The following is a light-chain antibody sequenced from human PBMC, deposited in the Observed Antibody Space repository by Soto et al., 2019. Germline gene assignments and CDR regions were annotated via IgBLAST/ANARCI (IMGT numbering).Light chain of an antibody. J-gene: IGKJ5*01. CDR3: QQRSGWPPGAT. CDR2: NAS. Sequence: DIVSTQCPATLDMYPGERATLSCRASQSIGNSLAWYQQKPGQAPRLLIYNASNRGTGVAARFSGSGSGTDFSLTISDLEPEDFAVYYCQQRSGWPPGATIGEGTLLAIK. CDR1: QSIGNS. V-gene: IGKV3-11*01.